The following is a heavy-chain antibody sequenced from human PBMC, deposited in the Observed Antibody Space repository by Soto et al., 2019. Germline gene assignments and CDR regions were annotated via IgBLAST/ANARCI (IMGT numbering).Heavy chain of an antibody. CDR2: IDPRTGTSGTS. J-gene: IGHJ4*02. D-gene: IGHD3-16*02. CDR1: GYTFAHYY. CDR3: ARLSRITFIVD. V-gene: IGHV1-46*04. Sequence: QVQLVQSGAEVKSPGTSVTLSCQTSGYTFAHYYIHWVRQAPGQGLEYMGIIDPRTGTSGTSTSPQSVQGRLSITSAASTSTVYMELNNLRYEDTATYYCARLSRITFIVDWGQGTLVTVSS.